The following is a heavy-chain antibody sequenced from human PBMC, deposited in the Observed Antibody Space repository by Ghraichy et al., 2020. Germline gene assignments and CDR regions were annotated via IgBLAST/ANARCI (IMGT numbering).Heavy chain of an antibody. CDR2: ISGSGGST. V-gene: IGHV3-23*01. CDR3: AKDSKAVAGVDGFDI. J-gene: IGHJ3*02. Sequence: GGSLRLSCAASGFTFSSYAMSWVRQAPEKGLEWVSTISGSGGSTYYADSVKGRFTISRDNSKNTLYLRMNSLRAEDTAVYYCAKDSKAVAGVDGFDIWGQGTMVTVSS. D-gene: IGHD6-19*01. CDR1: GFTFSSYA.